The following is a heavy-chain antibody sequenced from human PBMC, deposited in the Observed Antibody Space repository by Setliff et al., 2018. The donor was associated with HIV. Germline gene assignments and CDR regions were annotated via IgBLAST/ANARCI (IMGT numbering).Heavy chain of an antibody. CDR3: ARGEPTILIEPAAFFDH. J-gene: IGHJ4*02. D-gene: IGHD2-2*01. CDR1: GFTFSTYA. V-gene: IGHV3-23*01. CDR2: ISAGGGST. Sequence: GGSLRLSCAVSGFTFSTYAMSWVRQAPGKGLEWVSTISAGGGSTYYADSVKGRFTISRDNSKNTLYLQMNSLRAEDTAVYYCARGEPTILIEPAAFFDHWGQGTLVTVS.